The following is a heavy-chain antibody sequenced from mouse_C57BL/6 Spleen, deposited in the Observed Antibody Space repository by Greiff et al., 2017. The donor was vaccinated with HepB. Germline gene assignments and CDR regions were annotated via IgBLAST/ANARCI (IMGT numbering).Heavy chain of an antibody. CDR1: GYSITSGYY. J-gene: IGHJ4*01. Sequence: EVKLMESGPGLVKPSQSLSLTCSVTGYSITSGYYWNWIRQFPGNKLEWMGYISYDGSNNYNPSLKNRISITRDTSKNQFFLKLNSVTTEDTATYYCARDGIGGWAMDYWGQGTSVTVSS. D-gene: IGHD1-1*02. V-gene: IGHV3-6*01. CDR3: ARDGIGGWAMDY. CDR2: ISYDGSN.